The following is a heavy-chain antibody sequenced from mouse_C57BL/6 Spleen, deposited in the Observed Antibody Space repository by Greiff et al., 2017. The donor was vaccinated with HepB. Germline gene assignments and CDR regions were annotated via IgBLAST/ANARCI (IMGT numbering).Heavy chain of an antibody. D-gene: IGHD2-4*01. V-gene: IGHV1-15*01. CDR1: GYTFTDYE. CDR3: TRSAGLRRGGYAMDY. Sequence: QVQLQQSGAELVRPGASVTLSCKASGYTFTDYEMHWVKQTPVHGLEWIGAIDPETGGTAYNQKFKGKAILTADKSSSTAYMELRSLTSEDSAVYYCTRSAGLRRGGYAMDYWGQGTSVTVSS. CDR2: IDPETGGT. J-gene: IGHJ4*01.